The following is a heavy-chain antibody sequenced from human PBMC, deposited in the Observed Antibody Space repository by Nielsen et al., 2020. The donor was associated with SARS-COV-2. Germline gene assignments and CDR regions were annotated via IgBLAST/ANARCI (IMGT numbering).Heavy chain of an antibody. Sequence: WIRQPPGKGLEWVAVISYDGSNKYYADSVKGRFTISRDNSKNTLYLQMNSLRAEDTAVYYCAKVPSAGIYYGSGSYHIDYWGQGTLVTVSS. V-gene: IGHV3-30*04. D-gene: IGHD3-10*01. CDR2: ISYDGSNK. J-gene: IGHJ4*02. CDR3: AKVPSAGIYYGSGSYHIDY.